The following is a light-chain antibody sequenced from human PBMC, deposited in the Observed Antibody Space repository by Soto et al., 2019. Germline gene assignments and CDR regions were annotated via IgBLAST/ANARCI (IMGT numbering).Light chain of an antibody. V-gene: IGKV1-5*01. CDR1: QSISSW. J-gene: IGKJ3*01. CDR3: QQYNSYSGT. CDR2: DAS. Sequence: DIQMTQSPSTLSASVGDRVTITCRASQSISSWLAWYQQKPGKAPKLLIYDASSLESGVPSRFSGSGSGTEFTLTISSLQPDDFATYYCQQYNSYSGTFGPGTQVDIK.